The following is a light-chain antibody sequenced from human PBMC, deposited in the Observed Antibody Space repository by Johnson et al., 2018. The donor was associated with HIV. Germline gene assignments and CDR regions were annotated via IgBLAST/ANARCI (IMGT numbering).Light chain of an antibody. V-gene: IGLV1-51*01. CDR3: GTWDTSLSVYV. CDR2: DNT. Sequence: QSVLTQPPSVSAAPGQKVTISCSGSSSNIGNNYVSWYQQLPGTAPKLLIYDNTKRPSGIPDRFSGSKSGTSATLGITGLQTGDEADNYCGTWDTSLSVYVFGTGTKVTVL. J-gene: IGLJ1*01. CDR1: SSNIGNNY.